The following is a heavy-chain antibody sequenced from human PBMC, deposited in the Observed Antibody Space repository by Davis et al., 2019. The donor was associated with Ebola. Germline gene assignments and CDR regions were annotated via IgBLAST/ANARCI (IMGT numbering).Heavy chain of an antibody. V-gene: IGHV4-61*01. CDR2: TFYSGTT. CDR3: ARGDYAGSSFDY. J-gene: IGHJ4*02. Sequence: MPSETLSLTCSVSGVSVSRPNYYWNWIRQTPGKGLEWIGSTFYSGTTDYNPSLKSRVTISMDTSKNQFSLKVDSVTAADSAMYYCARGDYAGSSFDYWGQGTLVTVSS. D-gene: IGHD4-17*01. CDR1: GVSVSRPNYY.